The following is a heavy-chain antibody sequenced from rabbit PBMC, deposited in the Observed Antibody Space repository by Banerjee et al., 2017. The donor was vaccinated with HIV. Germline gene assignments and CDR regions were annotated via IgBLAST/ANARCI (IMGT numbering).Heavy chain of an antibody. Sequence: QSLEESGGDLVKPGASLTLTCTASGFTFSSSYYMSWVRQAPGKGLEWIACIDVGKSGSTYYASWAKGRFTISKTSSTTVTLQMTSLTAADMATYFCARDSAGREDFNLWGQGTLVTVS. CDR1: GFTFSSSYY. J-gene: IGHJ4*01. CDR3: ARDSAGREDFNL. CDR2: IDVGKSGST. D-gene: IGHD4-2*01. V-gene: IGHV1S40*01.